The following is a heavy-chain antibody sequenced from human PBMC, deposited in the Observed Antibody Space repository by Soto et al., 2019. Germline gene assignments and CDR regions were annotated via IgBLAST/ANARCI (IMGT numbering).Heavy chain of an antibody. V-gene: IGHV3-48*03. CDR1: GFTFSSYE. D-gene: IGHD3-10*01. CDR2: ISPNSTTI. J-gene: IGHJ6*02. Sequence: GGSLRLSCAASGFTFSSYEMNWVRQAPGKGLEWISYISPNSTTIYYSDSVKGRFTISRDNAKSSLNLQMNSLRAEDTAVYYCARAAGTLVRGVYGMDVWGQGTTVPVSS. CDR3: ARAAGTLVRGVYGMDV.